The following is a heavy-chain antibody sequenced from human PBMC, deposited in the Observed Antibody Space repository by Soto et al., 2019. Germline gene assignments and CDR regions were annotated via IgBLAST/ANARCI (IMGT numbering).Heavy chain of an antibody. V-gene: IGHV4-39*01. Sequence: KPSETLSLTCTVSGGSISSSSYYWGWIRQPPGKGLEWIGSIYYSGSTYYNPSLKSRVTISVDTSKNQFSLKLSSVTAADTAVYYCARQGWVATINFDYWGQGTLVTVSS. CDR3: ARQGWVATINFDY. CDR1: GGSISSSSYY. D-gene: IGHD5-12*01. CDR2: IYYSGST. J-gene: IGHJ4*02.